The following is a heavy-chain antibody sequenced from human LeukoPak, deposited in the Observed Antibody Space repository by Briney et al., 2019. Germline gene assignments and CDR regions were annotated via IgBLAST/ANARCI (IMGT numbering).Heavy chain of an antibody. Sequence: GGSLRLSCAASGLTFSDYYMSWIRQAPGRGLEWVSYISSSSSYTNYADSVKGRFTISRDNAKNSLYLQMNSLRAEDTAVYYCACSRHKDYGDYADYWGQGTLVTVSS. CDR1: GLTFSDYY. CDR2: ISSSSSYT. D-gene: IGHD4-17*01. J-gene: IGHJ4*02. CDR3: ACSRHKDYGDYADY. V-gene: IGHV3-11*06.